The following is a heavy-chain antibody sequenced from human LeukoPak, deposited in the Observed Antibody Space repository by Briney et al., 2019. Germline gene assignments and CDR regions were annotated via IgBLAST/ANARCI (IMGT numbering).Heavy chain of an antibody. CDR1: GYTFTSYY. CDR3: ARDQGSSSWYYYYGMDV. Sequence: ASVKVSCKASGYTFTSYYLHWVRQAPGQGLEWMGIINPSGGSTTYAQKLQGRVTMTRDTSTSTVYMELSSLRSEDTAVYYCARDQGSSSWYYYYGMDVWGQGTTVTVSS. V-gene: IGHV1-46*01. J-gene: IGHJ6*02. CDR2: INPSGGST. D-gene: IGHD6-13*01.